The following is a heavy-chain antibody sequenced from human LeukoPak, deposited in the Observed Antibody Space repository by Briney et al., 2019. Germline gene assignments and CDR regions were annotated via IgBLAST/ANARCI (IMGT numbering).Heavy chain of an antibody. V-gene: IGHV3-53*01. CDR3: AKIAAAGPSYYYYYMDV. CDR1: GFTVSSNY. D-gene: IGHD6-13*01. CDR2: IYSGGST. J-gene: IGHJ6*03. Sequence: GGSLRLSCAASGFTVSSNYMSWVRQAPGKGLEWVSVIYSGGSTYYADSVKGRFTISRDNSKNTLYLQMNSLRAEDTAVYYCAKIAAAGPSYYYYYMDVWGKGTTVTVSS.